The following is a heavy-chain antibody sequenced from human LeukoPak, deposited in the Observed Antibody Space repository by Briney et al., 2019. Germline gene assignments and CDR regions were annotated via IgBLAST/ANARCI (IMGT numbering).Heavy chain of an antibody. CDR1: GYTFTNYG. J-gene: IGHJ4*02. CDR3: ARGRNTNFEY. Sequence: GASVKVSCKASGYTFTNYGISWVRQAPGQGLEWMGWISAYHGNTDYAQMFQGRVTMTTDTSTSTAYMELRSLRYDDTAVYYCARGRNTNFEYWGQGTLITVSS. V-gene: IGHV1-18*01. D-gene: IGHD3-3*01. CDR2: ISAYHGNT.